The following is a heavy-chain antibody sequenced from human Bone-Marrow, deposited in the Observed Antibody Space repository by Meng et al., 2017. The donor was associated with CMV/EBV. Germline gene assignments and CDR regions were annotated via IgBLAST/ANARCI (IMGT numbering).Heavy chain of an antibody. Sequence: GESLKISCAASGFTFSSHGMHWVRQAPGKGLEWVAVIWSDVNRKYYADSVKGRFTISRDNPNNTLYLQMNSLRPEDRAVYHCAKDYDFWSAYPHYCGLDVWGQGTTVTVSS. J-gene: IGHJ6*02. V-gene: IGHV3-33*06. CDR2: IWSDVNRK. D-gene: IGHD3-3*01. CDR1: GFTFSSHG. CDR3: AKDYDFWSAYPHYCGLDV.